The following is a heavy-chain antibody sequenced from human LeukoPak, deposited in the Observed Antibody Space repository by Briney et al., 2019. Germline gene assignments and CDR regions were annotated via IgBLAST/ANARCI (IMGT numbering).Heavy chain of an antibody. V-gene: IGHV1-69*13. J-gene: IGHJ6*03. CDR1: GGTFSSYA. D-gene: IGHD2-15*01. Sequence: WASVKVSCTASGGTFSSYAISWVRQAPGQGLEWMGGIIPIFGTANSAQKFQGRVTITADESTSTAYMELSSMRSEDTAVYYCARPSIEYCSCGSCSLGGYYYYYMDVWGKGTTVTISS. CDR3: ARPSIEYCSCGSCSLGGYYYYYMDV. CDR2: IIPIFGTA.